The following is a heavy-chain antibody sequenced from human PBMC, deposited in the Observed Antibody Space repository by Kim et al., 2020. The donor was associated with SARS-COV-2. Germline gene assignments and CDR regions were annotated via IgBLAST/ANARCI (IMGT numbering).Heavy chain of an antibody. Sequence: SETLSLTCTVSGGSISSYYWSWIRQPPGKGLEWIGYIYYSGSTNYNPSLKSRVTISVDTSKNQFSLKLSSVTAADTAVYYCARGSAMDSYGMDVWGQGTTVTVSS. J-gene: IGHJ6*02. V-gene: IGHV4-59*01. CDR3: ARGSAMDSYGMDV. CDR1: GGSISSYY. D-gene: IGHD5-18*01. CDR2: IYYSGST.